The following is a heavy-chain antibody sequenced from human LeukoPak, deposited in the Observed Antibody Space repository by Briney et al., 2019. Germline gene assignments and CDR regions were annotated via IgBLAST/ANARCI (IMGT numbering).Heavy chain of an antibody. CDR2: FDPEDGET. V-gene: IGHV1-24*01. D-gene: IGHD5-12*01. CDR3: ATGLDIVATIMSN. Sequence: GASVKVSCKVSGYTLTELSMHCVRQAPGKGLEWKGGFDPEDGETIYAQKFQGRVTMTEDTSTDTAYMELSSLRSEDTAVYYCATGLDIVATIMSNWGQGTLVTVSS. CDR1: GYTLTELS. J-gene: IGHJ4*02.